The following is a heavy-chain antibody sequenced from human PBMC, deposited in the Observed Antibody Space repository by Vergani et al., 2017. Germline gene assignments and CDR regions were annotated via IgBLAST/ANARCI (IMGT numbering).Heavy chain of an antibody. D-gene: IGHD3-10*01. J-gene: IGHJ6*02. CDR1: GGSISSSSYY. V-gene: IGHV4-61*01. CDR3: ARGGPQYYYYGMDV. Sequence: QLQLQESGQGLVKPSETLSLTCTVSGGSISSSSYYWSWIRQPTGKGLEWIGYIYYSGSTNYNPSLKSRVTISVDTSKTQFSLKLSSVTAADTAVYYCARGGPQYYYYGMDVWGQGTTVTVSS. CDR2: IYYSGST.